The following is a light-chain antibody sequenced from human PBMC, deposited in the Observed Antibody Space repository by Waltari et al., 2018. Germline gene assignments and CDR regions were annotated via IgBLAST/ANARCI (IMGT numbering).Light chain of an antibody. J-gene: IGLJ2*01. V-gene: IGLV1-51*01. CDR2: DNN. CDR1: SSNIGNNY. CDR3: ATWDSSLSKV. Sequence: QSVLTQPPSVSAAPGQKVTISCSGTSSNIGNNYVSWYQHLPGTAPKLLMYDNNKRPSGSPERFSGSKSGTSATLGITGLQTGDEAEYYCATWDSSLSKVFGGGTKLTVL.